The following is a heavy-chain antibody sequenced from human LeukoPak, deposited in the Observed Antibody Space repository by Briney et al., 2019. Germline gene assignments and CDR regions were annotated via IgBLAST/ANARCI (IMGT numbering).Heavy chain of an antibody. CDR3: AKDYCRGGNCPLPFFDS. CDR2: ISYDGTNK. Sequence: GGSLRLSCAASGFTFSGYGFHWVRQAPGKGLEWVSVISYDGTNKYYTDSVKGRFTISRDSSKNTLYLQMNNLRAEDTATYYCAKDYCRGGNCPLPFFDSWGQGTLVTVSS. CDR1: GFTFSGYG. D-gene: IGHD2-15*01. J-gene: IGHJ4*02. V-gene: IGHV3-30*18.